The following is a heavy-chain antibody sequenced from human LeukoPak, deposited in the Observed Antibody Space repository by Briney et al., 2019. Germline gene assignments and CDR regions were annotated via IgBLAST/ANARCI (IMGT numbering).Heavy chain of an antibody. V-gene: IGHV3-23*01. CDR2: ISGSGGST. CDR1: GFTFSSYA. Sequence: PGGSLRLSCAASGFTFSSYAMSWVRQAPGKGLEWVSAISGSGGSTYYADSVKGRFTISRDNSKNTLYLQMNSLRAEDTAVYYCAKMVRGIVGAKYFDYWGQGTLVTVSS. CDR3: AKMVRGIVGAKYFDY. D-gene: IGHD1-26*01. J-gene: IGHJ4*02.